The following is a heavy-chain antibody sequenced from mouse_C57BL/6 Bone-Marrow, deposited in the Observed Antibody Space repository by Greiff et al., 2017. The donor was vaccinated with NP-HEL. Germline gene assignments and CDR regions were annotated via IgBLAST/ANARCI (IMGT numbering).Heavy chain of an antibody. D-gene: IGHD1-1*01. CDR1: GYTFTSYW. J-gene: IGHJ4*01. V-gene: IGHV1-69*01. CDR3: ASSPLYYYGSKGSYYYAMDY. CDR2: IDPSDSYT. Sequence: VQLQQPGAELVMPGASVKLSCKASGYTFTSYWMHWVKQRPGQGLEWIGEIDPSDSYTNYNQKVKGKSTLTVDKSSSTAYVQLSRLTSEDSAVYYCASSPLYYYGSKGSYYYAMDYWGQGTSVTVSS.